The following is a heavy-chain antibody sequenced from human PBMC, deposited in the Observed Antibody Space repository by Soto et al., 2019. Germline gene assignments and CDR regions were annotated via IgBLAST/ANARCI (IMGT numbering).Heavy chain of an antibody. D-gene: IGHD2-2*01. CDR3: ARGPQAKGNCNGASCYAFHY. CDR1: GYTFTNYD. J-gene: IGHJ4*02. Sequence: QVQLVQSGAEVKKPGASVKVSCKASGYTFTNYDINWVRRATGQGLEWMGWMNPNSGNTGPAQRFQGRVTMTRDTSMSTAYMELSSLTSEDTAVYYCARGPQAKGNCNGASCYAFHYWGQGTLVTVSA. CDR2: MNPNSGNT. V-gene: IGHV1-8*01.